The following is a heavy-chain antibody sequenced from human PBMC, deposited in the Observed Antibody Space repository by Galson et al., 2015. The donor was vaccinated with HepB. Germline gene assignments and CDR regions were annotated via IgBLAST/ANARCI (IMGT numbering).Heavy chain of an antibody. V-gene: IGHV3-21*01. J-gene: IGHJ4*02. CDR1: GFTFSSYS. CDR2: ISSSSSYI. D-gene: IGHD6-13*01. Sequence: SLRLSCAASGFTFSSYSMNWVRQAPGKGLEWVSSISSSSSYIYYADSVKGRFTISRDNAKNSLYLQMNSLRAEDTAVYYCARDLLIAAAGTGVTDYWGQGTLVTVSS. CDR3: ARDLLIAAAGTGVTDY.